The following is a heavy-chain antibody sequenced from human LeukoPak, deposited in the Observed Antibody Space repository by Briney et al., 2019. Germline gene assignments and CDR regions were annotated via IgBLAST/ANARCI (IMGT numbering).Heavy chain of an antibody. J-gene: IGHJ4*02. V-gene: IGHV3-21*04. CDR1: GFTFSSYS. D-gene: IGHD6-19*01. CDR3: AKGGSSGWSNPPFFDF. Sequence: PGGSLRLSCAASGFTFSSYSMNWVRQAPGKGLEWVSSISSSSSYIYYADSVKGRFTIPRDNSRNTLYLQMKSLRAEDTAVYYCAKGGSSGWSNPPFFDFWGQGTLVTVSS. CDR2: ISSSSSYI.